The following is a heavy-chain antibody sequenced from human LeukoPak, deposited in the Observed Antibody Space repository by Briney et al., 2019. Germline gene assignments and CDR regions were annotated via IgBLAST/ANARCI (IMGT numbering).Heavy chain of an antibody. Sequence: ASVKVSCKASGYTFTNYAMHRVRQAPGQRLEWMGWLNAGNGNTKYSQKFQGRVTITRDTSASTAYMELTSLRSEDTAVYFCARVPQLFHYGSGSYYDYWGQGTLVTVSS. CDR1: GYTFTNYA. CDR2: LNAGNGNT. J-gene: IGHJ4*02. D-gene: IGHD3-10*01. V-gene: IGHV1-3*01. CDR3: ARVPQLFHYGSGSYYDY.